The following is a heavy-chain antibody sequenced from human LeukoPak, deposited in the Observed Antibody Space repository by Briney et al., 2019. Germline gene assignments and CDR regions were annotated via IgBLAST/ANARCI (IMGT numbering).Heavy chain of an antibody. V-gene: IGHV3-23*01. CDR2: ISGSGGST. CDR3: AKAGSGYYYAGY. CDR1: GFTFSSYA. D-gene: IGHD3-22*01. Sequence: GGSLRLSCAASGFTFSSYAMSWVRQAPGKGLEWVSAISGSGGSTYYADSVKGRFTISRDNSKNTLYPQMNSLRAEDTAVYYCAKAGSGYYYAGYWGQGTLVTVSS. J-gene: IGHJ4*02.